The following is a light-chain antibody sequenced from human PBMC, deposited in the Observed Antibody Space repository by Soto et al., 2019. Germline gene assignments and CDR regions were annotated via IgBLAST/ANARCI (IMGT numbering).Light chain of an antibody. CDR3: CSYAGSYSWV. J-gene: IGLJ3*02. CDR2: DIA. Sequence: QSALTQPRSVSGSPGQSVTISCTGTSSDVGNYDYVSWYQQHPGMAPQLIIYDIAKRPSGVPDRFSGSKFGNTASLTISGLQAEDEADYYCCSYAGSYSWVFGGWTKLTVL. CDR1: SSDVGNYDY. V-gene: IGLV2-11*01.